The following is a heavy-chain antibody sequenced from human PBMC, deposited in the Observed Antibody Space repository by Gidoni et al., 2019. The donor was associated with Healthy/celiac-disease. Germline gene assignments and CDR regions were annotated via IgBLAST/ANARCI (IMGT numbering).Heavy chain of an antibody. CDR1: GFTFSSYG. J-gene: IGHJ4*02. Sequence: QVQLVESGGGVVQPGRSLRLSCAASGFTFSSYGMHWVRQAPGKGLEWVAVISYDGSNKYYADSVKGRFTISRDNSKNTLYLQMNSLRAEDTAVYYCAKDGGLGGWSGYYFDYWGQGTLVTVSS. V-gene: IGHV3-30*18. CDR3: AKDGGLGGWSGYYFDY. CDR2: ISYDGSNK. D-gene: IGHD6-19*01.